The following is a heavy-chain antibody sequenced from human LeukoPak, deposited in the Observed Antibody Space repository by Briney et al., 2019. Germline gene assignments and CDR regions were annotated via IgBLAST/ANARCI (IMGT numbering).Heavy chain of an antibody. CDR3: ARGRPYCSGGSCYQYYFDY. Sequence: SQSRSLTCAVYGGSFTGYYWSWIRQPPRKGLEWIGEFSHSGSTNYNPSLRSRVTKSVDTSKNHFSLKVSYVTAADTDVYYCARGRPYCSGGSCYQYYFDYWGQGTLVPVSS. V-gene: IGHV4-34*01. J-gene: IGHJ4*02. D-gene: IGHD2-15*01. CDR1: GGSFTGYY. CDR2: FSHSGST.